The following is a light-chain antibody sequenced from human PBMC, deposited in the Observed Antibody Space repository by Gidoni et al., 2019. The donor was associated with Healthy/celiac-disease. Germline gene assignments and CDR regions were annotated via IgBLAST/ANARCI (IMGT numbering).Light chain of an antibody. V-gene: IGKV1-5*03. CDR1: QSISSW. CDR2: KAS. Sequence: DIQMTQSPSTLSASVGDRVTITCRASQSISSWLAWYQQKTGKAPKLLIYKASSLESGVPSRFSGSGSGTEFTITISSLQPDDFATYYCQQYNSYSPMYTFGQGTKLEIK. CDR3: QQYNSYSPMYT. J-gene: IGKJ2*01.